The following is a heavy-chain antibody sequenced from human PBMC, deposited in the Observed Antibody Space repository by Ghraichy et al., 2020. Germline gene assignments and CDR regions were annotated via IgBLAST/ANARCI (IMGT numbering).Heavy chain of an antibody. CDR2: INPNSGGT. CDR1: GYTFTGYY. CDR3: AASNCSGGSCVYWFDP. V-gene: IGHV1-2*06. Sequence: ASVKVSSKASGYTFTGYYMHWVRQAPGQGLEWMGRINPNSGGTNYAQKFQGRVTMTRDTSISTAYMELSRLSSDDTAVYYCAASNCSGGSCVYWFDPWGQGTLVTVSS. D-gene: IGHD2-15*01. J-gene: IGHJ5*02.